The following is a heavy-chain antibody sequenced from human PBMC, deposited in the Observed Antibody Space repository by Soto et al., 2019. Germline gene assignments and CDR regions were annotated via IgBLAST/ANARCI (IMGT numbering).Heavy chain of an antibody. CDR2: ISAYNGNT. CDR1: GYTFTSYG. D-gene: IGHD6-13*01. J-gene: IGHJ4*02. CDR3: ARDPPGIAAAGTASGGGY. V-gene: IGHV1-18*01. Sequence: QVQLVQSGAEVKKPGASVKVSCKASGYTFTSYGISWVRQAPGQGLEWMGWISAYNGNTNYAQKHKGRVTMTTDTTTSTAYMELRSLRTDDTAVYYCARDPPGIAAAGTASGGGYWGQGTLVTVS.